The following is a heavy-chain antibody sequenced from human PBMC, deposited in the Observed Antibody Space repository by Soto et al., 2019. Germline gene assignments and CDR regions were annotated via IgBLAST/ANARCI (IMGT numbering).Heavy chain of an antibody. Sequence: EVQLVESGGGLVQPGRSLRLSCAVSGFTFDAYPMHWVRQAPGKGLEWVAGLAWDGGSIEYVASVEGRFTISRDNAKNSLYLQMSSLIDEDTSLYYCVRDDAFDLWGQGTQVTFSS. CDR2: LAWDGGSI. J-gene: IGHJ3*01. CDR3: VRDDAFDL. CDR1: GFTFDAYP. V-gene: IGHV3-9*01.